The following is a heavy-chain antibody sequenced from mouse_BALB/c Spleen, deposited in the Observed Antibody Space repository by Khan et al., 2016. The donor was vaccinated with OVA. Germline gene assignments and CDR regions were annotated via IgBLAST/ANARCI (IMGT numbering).Heavy chain of an antibody. V-gene: IGHV1-80*01. CDR3: ARYFCSRFAY. D-gene: IGHD1-1*01. CDR2: IFPGNENA. J-gene: IGHJ3*01. CDR1: GYTFSNSW. Sequence: QVQLQQSGAELVRPGSSVKISCKASGYTFSNSWMNWVKQRPGQGLEWIGQIFPGNENADYNGKFKGKATLTADKSSRTAYLQLTSLTSEDSAVYFWARYFCSRFAYWGQGTLVTVSA.